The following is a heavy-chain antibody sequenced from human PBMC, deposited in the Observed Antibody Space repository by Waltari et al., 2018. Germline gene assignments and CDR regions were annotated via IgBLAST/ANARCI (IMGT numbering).Heavy chain of an antibody. V-gene: IGHV1-69*08. Sequence: QVQLVQSGAEVKKPGSSVKVSCKASGGTFSSYAISWVRQAPGQGLEWMGRIIPICGTENYAQKFQGRVTITAEKSTSTADMELSSLRSEDTAVYYCARADGYSSSWYPFDYWGQGTLVTVSS. CDR2: IIPICGTE. CDR3: ARADGYSSSWYPFDY. CDR1: GGTFSSYA. D-gene: IGHD6-13*01. J-gene: IGHJ4*02.